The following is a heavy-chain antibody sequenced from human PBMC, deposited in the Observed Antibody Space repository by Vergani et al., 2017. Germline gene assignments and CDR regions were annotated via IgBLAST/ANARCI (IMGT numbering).Heavy chain of an antibody. CDR3: AGSHIAARRGIDD. Sequence: QVQLPQWGAGLFKPSETLSLPCAVYGGSFSGYYWSWIRQPPGKGLEWIGEINHSGSTNYNPSLKSRVTISVDTSKNQFSLKLSSVTAADTAVYYCAGSHIAARRGIDDWGQGTLVTVSS. V-gene: IGHV4-34*01. J-gene: IGHJ4*02. CDR2: INHSGST. D-gene: IGHD6-6*01. CDR1: GGSFSGYY.